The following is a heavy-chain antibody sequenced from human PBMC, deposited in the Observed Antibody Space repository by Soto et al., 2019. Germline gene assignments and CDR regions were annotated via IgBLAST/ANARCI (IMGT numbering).Heavy chain of an antibody. CDR2: LYWDDDR. V-gene: IGHV2-5*02. D-gene: IGHD1-1*01. Sequence: ITLKESRPTLVDPTQPLTLTCTFSGFSLSTSGVGVGWVRQPPGKALEWLALLYWDDDRRYNPSLNNRLTITKDTSKNQVVLTMTNLGPVHTGTYYCANYTTITYMDVWGTGTTVTVSS. CDR3: ANYTTITYMDV. J-gene: IGHJ6*03. CDR1: GFSLSTSGVG.